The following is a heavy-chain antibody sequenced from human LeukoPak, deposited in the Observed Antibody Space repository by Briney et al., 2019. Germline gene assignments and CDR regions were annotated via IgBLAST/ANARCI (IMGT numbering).Heavy chain of an antibody. J-gene: IGHJ4*02. Sequence: SETLSLTCTVSGGSISGSSYYWGWIRQPPGKGLDWIGSIYYSGSTNYNPSLKSRVTISVDTSKNQFSLKLSSVTAADTAVYYCAKIVGYCSGGTCYWVDYWGQGTLVTVSS. CDR1: GGSISGSSYY. D-gene: IGHD2-15*01. V-gene: IGHV4-39*07. CDR2: IYYSGST. CDR3: AKIVGYCSGGTCYWVDY.